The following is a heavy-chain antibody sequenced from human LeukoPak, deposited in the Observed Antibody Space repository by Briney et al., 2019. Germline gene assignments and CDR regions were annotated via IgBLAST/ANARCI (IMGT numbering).Heavy chain of an antibody. Sequence: PGGSLRLCCVASGLTLSSNWMGWVRQAPGKGLEWVATIKEDGSQKYYVGSVKGRFTISRNNAMYSLYLQMNSLRAEDTAVYYCAREALYGGNRGFDYWGQGILVTVSS. CDR1: GLTLSSNW. CDR2: IKEDGSQK. J-gene: IGHJ4*02. V-gene: IGHV3-7*05. D-gene: IGHD4/OR15-4a*01. CDR3: AREALYGGNRGFDY.